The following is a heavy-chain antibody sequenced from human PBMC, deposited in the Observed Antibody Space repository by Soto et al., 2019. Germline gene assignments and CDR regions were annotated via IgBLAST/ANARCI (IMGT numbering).Heavy chain of an antibody. CDR2: ISYDGSNK. CDR3: AKDRGGDYVD. J-gene: IGHJ4*02. CDR1: GFTFSSYG. V-gene: IGHV3-30*18. D-gene: IGHD4-17*01. Sequence: QVQLVESGGGVVQPGRSLRLSCAASGFTFSSYGMHWVRQAPGKGLEWVAVISYDGSNKYYADSVKGRFTISRDNSKNTLYLQMNSLRAEDTAVYYCAKDRGGDYVDWGQGTLVTVSS.